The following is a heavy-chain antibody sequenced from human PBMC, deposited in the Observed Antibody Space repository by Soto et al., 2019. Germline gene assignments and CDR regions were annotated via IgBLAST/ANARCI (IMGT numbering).Heavy chain of an antibody. Sequence: QAQLVQSGAEVKKPGASVKVSCKASGYSFTDFAMHWVRLASGQRLEWMGWINADKGDTKYSPKFQGRVTITRDTSATTVYMELRSLRSEDTAVDYCARGPLAGVATIWDYANWFDPWGQGSRVTVST. J-gene: IGHJ5*02. CDR3: ARGPLAGVATIWDYANWFDP. V-gene: IGHV1-3*01. CDR2: INADKGDT. CDR1: GYSFTDFA. D-gene: IGHD5-12*01.